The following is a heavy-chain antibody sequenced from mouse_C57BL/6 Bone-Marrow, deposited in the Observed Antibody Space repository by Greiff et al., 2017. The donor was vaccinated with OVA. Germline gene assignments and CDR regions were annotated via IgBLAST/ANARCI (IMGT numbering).Heavy chain of an antibody. J-gene: IGHJ4*01. V-gene: IGHV5-6*01. CDR2: ISSGGSYT. CDR1: GFTFSSYG. CDR3: ARTTVVAPMDY. Sequence: VQLKESGGDLVKPGGSLKLSCAASGFTFSSYGMSWVRQTPDKRLEWVATISSGGSYTYYPDSVKGRFTISRDNAKNTLYLQMSSLKSEDTAMYYCARTTVVAPMDYWGQGTSVTVSS. D-gene: IGHD1-1*01.